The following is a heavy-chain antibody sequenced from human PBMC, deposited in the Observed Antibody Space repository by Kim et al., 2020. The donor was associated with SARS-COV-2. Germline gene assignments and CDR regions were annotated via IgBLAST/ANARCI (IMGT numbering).Heavy chain of an antibody. Sequence: ADSVKGRFTISRDNSKSTLYLQMNSLRAEDTAVYYCAKAPTVTTPSTFDYWGQGTLVTVSS. D-gene: IGHD4-17*01. CDR3: AKAPTVTTPSTFDY. V-gene: IGHV3-23*01. J-gene: IGHJ4*02.